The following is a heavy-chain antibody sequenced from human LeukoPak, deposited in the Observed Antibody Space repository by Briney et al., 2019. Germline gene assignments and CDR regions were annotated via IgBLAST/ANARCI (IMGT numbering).Heavy chain of an antibody. Sequence: GSLRLSCDASGFALISNAMSWFRQAPGKGLEWVSSISGSGDRTYYADSVKGRVTISRDNSKNTLYLQTNSLRVEDTAVYYCAKGGLKTIFGVAITESFDYWGQGTLATVSS. V-gene: IGHV3-23*01. CDR2: ISGSGDRT. CDR3: AKGGLKTIFGVAITESFDY. D-gene: IGHD3-3*01. J-gene: IGHJ4*02. CDR1: GFALISNA.